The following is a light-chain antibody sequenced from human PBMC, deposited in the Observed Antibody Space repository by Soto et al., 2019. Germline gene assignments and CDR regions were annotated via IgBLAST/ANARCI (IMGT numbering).Light chain of an antibody. CDR3: QQYHTWT. V-gene: IGKV1-5*01. J-gene: IGKJ1*01. CDR2: DAS. Sequence: DIQMTQSPSTLSASVGDSVTVTCRASQSVSTWLAWYQQKPGKAPNLLISDASSFESGVPSRFSGSGSGTEFNLTVSSVQPDDFATYYCQQYHTWTFVQGTQVEMK. CDR1: QSVSTW.